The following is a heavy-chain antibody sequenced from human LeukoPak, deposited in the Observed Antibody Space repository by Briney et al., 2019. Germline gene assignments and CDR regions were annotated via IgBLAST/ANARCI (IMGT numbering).Heavy chain of an antibody. CDR2: ISSSGSNI. J-gene: IGHJ5*02. D-gene: IGHD2-15*01. V-gene: IGHV3-21*01. Sequence: KPGGSLRLSCAASGFTFSSYSMNWVRQAPGKGLEWVSSISSSGSNIYYADSVKGRFTISRDNAKNTLYLQMNSLRAEDTAVYYCARGGYFSGGSHYDNWCHPWGQRTRVSVFS. CDR3: ARGGYFSGGSHYDNWCHP. CDR1: GFTFSSYS.